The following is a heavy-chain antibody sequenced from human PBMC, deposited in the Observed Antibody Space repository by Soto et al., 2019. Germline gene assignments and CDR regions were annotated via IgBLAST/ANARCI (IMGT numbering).Heavy chain of an antibody. CDR2: INANNGGA. CDR3: AREGGSEALQPSYNWFDT. J-gene: IGHJ5*02. CDR1: GYTFTDYH. Sequence: ASVKVSCKASGYTFTDYHIHWVRQAPGQGLEFMGWINANNGGAGSAQQFQGRVTVTRDTSITTVYMELSNLRSDDTAVYYCAREGGSEALQPSYNWFDTWGQGTLVTVSS. D-gene: IGHD6-25*01. V-gene: IGHV1-2*02.